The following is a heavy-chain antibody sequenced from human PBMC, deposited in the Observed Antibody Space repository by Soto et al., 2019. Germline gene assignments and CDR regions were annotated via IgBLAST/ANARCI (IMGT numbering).Heavy chain of an antibody. CDR2: IYWDDDK. V-gene: IGHV2-5*02. J-gene: IGHJ4*02. D-gene: IGHD6-19*01. Sequence: QITLKESGPTLVKPTQTLTLTCTLSGFSLDTSGVGVGWIRQPPGKTLEWLSLIYWDDDKRYNPSLSSRLTITKDTSKNQVVLTMTNMDPEDTATYYCAHRAVPGTYLFDYWGPGTLVTVSS. CDR3: AHRAVPGTYLFDY. CDR1: GFSLDTSGVG.